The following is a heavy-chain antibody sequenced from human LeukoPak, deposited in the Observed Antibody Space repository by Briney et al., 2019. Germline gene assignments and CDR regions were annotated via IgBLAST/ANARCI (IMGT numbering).Heavy chain of an antibody. Sequence: SETLSLTCAVSGFSISGSNWWGWIRQPPGKGLEWIGYIYSSGSTYYNPSLKSRVTMSVDTSKNQFSLKLSSVTAVDTAVYYCARGVFGEWWFDPWGQGTLVTVSS. V-gene: IGHV4-28*03. CDR3: ARGVFGEWWFDP. J-gene: IGHJ5*02. CDR1: GFSISGSNW. CDR2: IYSSGST. D-gene: IGHD2-8*01.